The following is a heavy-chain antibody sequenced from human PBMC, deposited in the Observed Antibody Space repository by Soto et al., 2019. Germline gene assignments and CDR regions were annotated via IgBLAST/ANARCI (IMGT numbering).Heavy chain of an antibody. CDR3: AISSRQDYNFAINT. D-gene: IGHD6-6*01. CDR1: GFSVSSNF. Sequence: PGGSLRLSCAVSGFSVSSNFMSWVRQAPGEGLEWVSVMYSSGTTHDADSVKGRFTISRDNYKNTVYLELKSLRVDDTAVYYCAISSRQDYNFAINTWGQGITVTVS. V-gene: IGHV3-53*01. CDR2: MYSSGTT. J-gene: IGHJ6*01.